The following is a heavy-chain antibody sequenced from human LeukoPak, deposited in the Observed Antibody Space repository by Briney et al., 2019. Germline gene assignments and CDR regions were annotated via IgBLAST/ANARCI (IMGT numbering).Heavy chain of an antibody. CDR3: MTASRCSSWPPPT. D-gene: IGHD6-13*01. J-gene: IGHJ5*02. V-gene: IGHV3-7*01. CDR2: IKQDGSEK. CDR1: GFTFSSYW. Sequence: QTGGSLRLSCAASGFTFSSYWMNWVRQAPGKGLEWVANIKQDGSEKKYVDSVKGRFTISRDNAKNSLYLQMNSLRAEDTAMYYCMTASRCSSWPPPTWGQGTLVTVSS.